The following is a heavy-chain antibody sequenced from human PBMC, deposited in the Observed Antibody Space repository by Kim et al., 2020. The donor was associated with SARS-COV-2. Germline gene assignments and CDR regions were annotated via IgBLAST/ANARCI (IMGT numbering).Heavy chain of an antibody. Sequence: SETLSLTCTVSGGSISSSSYYWGWIRQPPGKGLEWIGSIYYSGSTYYNPSLKSRLTISVDTSKNQFSLKLSSVTAAGTAVYYCARHSRIVVVPAAILAWGQGTLVTVSS. V-gene: IGHV4-39*01. J-gene: IGHJ4*02. CDR2: IYYSGST. D-gene: IGHD2-2*01. CDR1: GGSISSSSYY. CDR3: ARHSRIVVVPAAILA.